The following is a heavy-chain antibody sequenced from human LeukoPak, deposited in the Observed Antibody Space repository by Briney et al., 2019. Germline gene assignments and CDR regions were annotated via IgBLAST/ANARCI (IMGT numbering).Heavy chain of an antibody. J-gene: IGHJ4*02. CDR2: ISGSGGST. D-gene: IGHD6-19*01. Sequence: PGGSLRLSCAASGFTFSSYAMSWVRQAPGKGLEWVSAISGSGGSTYYADSVKGRFTISRDNSKNTLYLQMNSLRAEDTAVYYCARDRRGVVAATSDSYYFDYWGQGTLVTVSS. V-gene: IGHV3-23*01. CDR3: ARDRRGVVAATSDSYYFDY. CDR1: GFTFSSYA.